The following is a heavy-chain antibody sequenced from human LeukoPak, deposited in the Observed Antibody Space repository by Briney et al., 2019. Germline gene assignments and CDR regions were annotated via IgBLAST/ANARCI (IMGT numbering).Heavy chain of an antibody. CDR2: ITSDGSGT. CDR3: ARDSQVGDLDY. CDR1: GFTFSSHW. D-gene: IGHD1-26*01. J-gene: IGHJ4*02. V-gene: IGHV3-74*01. Sequence: GRSLRLSCAASGFTFSSHWMHWVRQAPGKGLVWVSHITSDGSGTNYADSVKGRFTISRDNAKHTLYLQMNSLRAEDTAMYYCARDSQVGDLDYWGQGTLVTVSS.